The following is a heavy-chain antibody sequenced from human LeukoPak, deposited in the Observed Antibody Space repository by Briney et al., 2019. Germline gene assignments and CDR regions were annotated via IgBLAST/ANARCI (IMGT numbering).Heavy chain of an antibody. CDR2: LNPDSGFT. V-gene: IGHV1-2*02. Sequence: ASAKVSCKTSGYTFNLKYIHWVRQAPGKGLEWMGWLNPDSGFTKNAQKCQGRVTLTRDTSIDTAYMELSSLRSDDTAVYYCATDRHTSGWTPFQHWGQGPLVTVSS. CDR1: GYTFNLKY. CDR3: ATDRHTSGWTPFQH. D-gene: IGHD6-19*01. J-gene: IGHJ1*01.